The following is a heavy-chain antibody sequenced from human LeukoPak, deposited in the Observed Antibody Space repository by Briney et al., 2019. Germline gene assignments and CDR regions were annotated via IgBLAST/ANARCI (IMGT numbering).Heavy chain of an antibody. CDR1: GYSFTSYW. CDR2: IYPGDSDT. J-gene: IGHJ5*02. D-gene: IGHD3-10*01. Sequence: GESLKISCKGSGYSFTSYWIGWVRQMPGKGLEWMGIIYPGDSDTRYSPSFQGQVTISADKSISTAYLQWSSLKASDTAMYYCARPVYGSGVLGGWFDPWGQGTLVTVSS. V-gene: IGHV5-51*01. CDR3: ARPVYGSGVLGGWFDP.